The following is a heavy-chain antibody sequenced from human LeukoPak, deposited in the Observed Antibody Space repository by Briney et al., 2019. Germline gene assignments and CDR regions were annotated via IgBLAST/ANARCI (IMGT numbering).Heavy chain of an antibody. CDR2: IYSGSST. D-gene: IGHD6-13*01. CDR3: AGYSSSWYQVPYYFDY. Sequence: GGSLRLSCAASGFTVSSNYMSWVRQAPGKGLEWVSVIYSGSSTYYADSVKGRFTISRDNSKNTLYLQMNSLRAEDTAVYYCAGYSSSWYQVPYYFDYWGQGTLVTVSS. V-gene: IGHV3-53*01. J-gene: IGHJ4*02. CDR1: GFTVSSNY.